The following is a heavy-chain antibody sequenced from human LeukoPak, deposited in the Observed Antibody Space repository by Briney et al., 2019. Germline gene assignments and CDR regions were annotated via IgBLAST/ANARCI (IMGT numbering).Heavy chain of an antibody. CDR1: GYSFTSYW. Sequence: GESLKISCKGSGYSFTSYWIGWVRQMPGKGLEWMGIIYAGDSDTTYSPSFQGQVTITADKSISTAYLQWNSLKASDTAMYYCARCKDLGGINAFDIWGQGTMVTVSS. CDR2: IYAGDSDT. D-gene: IGHD1-14*01. V-gene: IGHV5-51*01. CDR3: ARCKDLGGINAFDI. J-gene: IGHJ3*02.